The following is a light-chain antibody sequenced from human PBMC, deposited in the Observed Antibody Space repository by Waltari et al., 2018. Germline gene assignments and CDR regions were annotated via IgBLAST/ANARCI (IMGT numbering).Light chain of an antibody. V-gene: IGKV3D-15*01. CDR1: QSVSSN. CDR3: QQYINWPSFT. J-gene: IGKJ3*01. CDR2: DAY. Sequence: EIVMTQPPATLSVSPGERVTPSCWASQSVSSNLAWYQQKPGQGPSLLIYDAYTRAPGIPARFSGSGSGTEFTLTISSLTSEDFAIYYCQQYINWPSFTFGPGTKVDIK.